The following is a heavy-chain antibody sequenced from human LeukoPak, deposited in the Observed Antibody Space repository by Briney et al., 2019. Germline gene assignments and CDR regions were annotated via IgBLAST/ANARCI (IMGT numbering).Heavy chain of an antibody. V-gene: IGHV2-5*02. Sequence: SGPTLVNPTQTLTLTCTFSGFSLNTRGVGVGWIRQPPGRALEWRTLIYWDDDRRYSPSLKSRLPITKDTSRNQVVLTMTNMDPVDTATHFCAHRKNYYDSSVFDNWGQGTLVTVSS. CDR2: IYWDDDR. CDR1: GFSLNTRGVG. J-gene: IGHJ4*02. D-gene: IGHD3-22*01. CDR3: AHRKNYYDSSVFDN.